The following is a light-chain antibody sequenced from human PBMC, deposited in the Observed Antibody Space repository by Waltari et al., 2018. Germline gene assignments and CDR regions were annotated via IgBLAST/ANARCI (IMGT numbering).Light chain of an antibody. J-gene: IGKJ2*01. CDR1: HSISSW. CDR3: QQYNSYPVT. CDR2: KAS. V-gene: IGKV1-5*03. Sequence: DIQMTQSPSTLSASVGDRVTITCRASHSISSWLAWYQQKPGKAPKLLIYKASSLESGVPLRFSGSGSGTEFTLTISSLQPDDFATYYCQQYNSYPVTFGQGTKLEIK.